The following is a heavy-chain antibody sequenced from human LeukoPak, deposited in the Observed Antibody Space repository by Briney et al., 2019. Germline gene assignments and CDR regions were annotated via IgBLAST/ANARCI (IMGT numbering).Heavy chain of an antibody. CDR1: GGSISSSSYY. D-gene: IGHD6-19*01. J-gene: IGHJ1*01. Sequence: SETLSLTCTVSGGSISSSSYYWGWIRQPPGKGLEWIGSIYYSGSTYYNPSLKSRVTISVDTSKNQFSLKLSSVTAADTAVYYCATNGWYCLDHWGQGALVTVSS. CDR2: IYYSGST. CDR3: ATNGWYCLDH. V-gene: IGHV4-39*01.